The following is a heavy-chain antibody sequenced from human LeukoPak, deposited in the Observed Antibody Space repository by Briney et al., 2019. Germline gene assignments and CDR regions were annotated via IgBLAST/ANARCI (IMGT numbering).Heavy chain of an antibody. J-gene: IGHJ4*02. CDR1: GFLFRAYA. Sequence: GGSLRLSCEASGFLFRAYAMSWVRQAPGKGLEWLSTITITDGGAYYIDSVKGRFTMSRDNSKNTLYLQMNSLRAEDTAVYYCAREAWRPYLDYWGQGTPVTVST. D-gene: IGHD3-3*01. CDR3: AREAWRPYLDY. CDR2: ITITDGGA. V-gene: IGHV3-23*01.